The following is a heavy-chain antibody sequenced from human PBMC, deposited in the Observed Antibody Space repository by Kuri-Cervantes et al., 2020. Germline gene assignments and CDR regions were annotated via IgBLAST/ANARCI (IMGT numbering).Heavy chain of an antibody. D-gene: IGHD3-10*01. J-gene: IGHJ5*02. CDR3: AREAGDWFDP. CDR1: GYTFTSYG. Sequence: GESLKISCKASGYTFTSYGISWVRQAPGQGLEWMGWINPNSGGTNYAQKFQGRVTMTRDTSISTAYMELSRLRSDDTAVYYCAREAGDWFDPWGQGTLVTVSS. CDR2: INPNSGGT. V-gene: IGHV1-2*02.